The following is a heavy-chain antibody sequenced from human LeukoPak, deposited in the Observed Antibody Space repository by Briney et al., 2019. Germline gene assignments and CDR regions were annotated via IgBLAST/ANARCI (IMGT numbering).Heavy chain of an antibody. CDR1: GYTFNSYA. V-gene: IGHV1-3*01. CDR2: INAGNGNT. CDR3: ARYPQQAAARGYWYFDL. J-gene: IGHJ2*01. D-gene: IGHD6-13*01. Sequence: ASVKVSCKASGYTFNSYAMHWVRQAPGQRLEWMGWINAGNGNTKYSQKFQGRVTITRDTSASTAYMELSSLRSEDTAVYYCARYPQQAAARGYWYFDLWGRGTLVTVSS.